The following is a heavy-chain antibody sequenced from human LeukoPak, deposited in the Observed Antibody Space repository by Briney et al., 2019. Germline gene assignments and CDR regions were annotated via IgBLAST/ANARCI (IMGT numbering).Heavy chain of an antibody. D-gene: IGHD1-20*01. Sequence: SEILSLTCAVYGGSFSGYYWSWIRQPPGKGLEWIGEINHSGSTNYNPSLKSRVTISVDMSKNQFSLKLSSVTAADTAVYYCARGDNWNDVMDYWGQGTLVTVSS. V-gene: IGHV4-34*01. CDR3: ARGDNWNDVMDY. CDR2: INHSGST. CDR1: GGSFSGYY. J-gene: IGHJ4*02.